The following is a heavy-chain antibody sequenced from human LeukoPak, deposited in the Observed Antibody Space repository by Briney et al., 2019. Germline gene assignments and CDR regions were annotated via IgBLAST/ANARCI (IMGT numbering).Heavy chain of an antibody. CDR3: ARSEMATIHGMDV. CDR2: INPNSGGT. CDR1: GYTFTGYY. D-gene: IGHD5-24*01. J-gene: IGHJ6*02. Sequence: ASVKVSCKASGYTFTGYYMHWVRQASGQGLEWMGWINPNSGGTNYAQKFQGRVTMTRDTSISTAYMELSRLRPDDTAVYYCARSEMATIHGMDVWGQGTTVTVSS. V-gene: IGHV1-2*02.